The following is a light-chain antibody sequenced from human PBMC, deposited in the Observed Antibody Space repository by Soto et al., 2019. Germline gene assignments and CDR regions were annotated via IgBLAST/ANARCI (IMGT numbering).Light chain of an antibody. V-gene: IGLV1-40*01. CDR2: GDN. J-gene: IGLJ2*01. CDR3: QSYDNSLNHVV. Sequence: QSVLTQPPSVSRTPGQRVTIPCTRSSSNIGSFYDVHWYQQLPGTVPKLLIYGDNNRPSGVPDRFSGSKSGTAASLAITGLQAEDEADYYCQSYDNSLNHVVFGGGTKLTVL. CDR1: SSNIGSFYD.